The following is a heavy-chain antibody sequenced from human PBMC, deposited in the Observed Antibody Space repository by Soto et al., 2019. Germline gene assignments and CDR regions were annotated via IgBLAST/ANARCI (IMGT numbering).Heavy chain of an antibody. CDR3: ARASGAVAGKTFDY. Sequence: SETLSLTCAVSGGSISSGGYSWSWIRQPPGKGLEWIGYIYHSGSTYYNPSLKSRVTISVDRSKNQFSLKLSSVTAADTAVYYCARASGAVAGKTFDYWGQGTLVTVSS. CDR2: IYHSGST. V-gene: IGHV4-30-2*01. D-gene: IGHD6-19*01. CDR1: GGSISSGGYS. J-gene: IGHJ4*02.